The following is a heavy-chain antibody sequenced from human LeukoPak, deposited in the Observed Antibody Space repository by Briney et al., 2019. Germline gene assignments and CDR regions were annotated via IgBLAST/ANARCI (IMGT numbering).Heavy chain of an antibody. CDR2: IYYSGST. Sequence: PSETLSLTCTVSGRSISSYYWSWIRQPPGKGLEWIGYIYYSGSTNYNPSLKSRVTISVDTTKNQFSLKLSSVTAADTAVYYCARVYYAPTGNGMDVWGQGTTVTVSS. V-gene: IGHV4-59*01. D-gene: IGHD3-22*01. CDR3: ARVYYAPTGNGMDV. CDR1: GRSISSYY. J-gene: IGHJ6*02.